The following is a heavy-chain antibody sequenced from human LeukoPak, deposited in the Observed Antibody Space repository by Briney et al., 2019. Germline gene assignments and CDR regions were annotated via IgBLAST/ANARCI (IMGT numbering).Heavy chain of an antibody. V-gene: IGHV4-59*08. CDR3: ARRVGATRSFDY. D-gene: IGHD1-26*01. J-gene: IGHJ4*02. Sequence: SETLSLTCTVSGGSISSYYWSWIRQPPGKGLEWIGCIYYSGSTNYNPSLKSRVTISVDTSKNQFSLKLSSVTAADTAVYYCARRVGATRSFDYWGQGTLVTVSS. CDR1: GGSISSYY. CDR2: IYYSGST.